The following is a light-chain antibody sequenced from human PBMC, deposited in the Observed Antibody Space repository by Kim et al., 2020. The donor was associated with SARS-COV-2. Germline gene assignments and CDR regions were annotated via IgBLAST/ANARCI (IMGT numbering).Light chain of an antibody. CDR2: KVS. CDR3: MQGTHSYT. J-gene: IGKJ2*01. V-gene: IGKV2-30*02. Sequence: DVVMTQSPLSLPVTLGQPASISCRSSQSLVHSDGNTYLNWFQQRPGQSPRRLIYKVSNRDSGVPDRFSGSGSGTDFTLKISRVEAEYVGVYYCMQGTHSYTFGQGTKLEI. CDR1: QSLVHSDGNTY.